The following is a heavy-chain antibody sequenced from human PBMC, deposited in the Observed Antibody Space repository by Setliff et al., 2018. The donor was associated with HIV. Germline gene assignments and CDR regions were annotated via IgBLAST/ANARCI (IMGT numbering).Heavy chain of an antibody. Sequence: ETLSLTCTVSGGSISTHYWSWIRQPPGKGLEWVSSISSTGTYIYYADSMKGRFTISRDNAKNSLYLQMNSLRADDTAVYFCARPTNIDTLYYGSQTFYMYYYGLDVWGQGTTVTVSS. V-gene: IGHV3-21*01. D-gene: IGHD1-26*01. J-gene: IGHJ6*02. CDR1: GGSISTHY. CDR2: ISSTGTYI. CDR3: ARPTNIDTLYYGSQTFYMYYYGLDV.